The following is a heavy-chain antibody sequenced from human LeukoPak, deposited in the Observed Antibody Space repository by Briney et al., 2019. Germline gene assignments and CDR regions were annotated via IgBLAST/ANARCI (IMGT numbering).Heavy chain of an antibody. CDR2: IYSAGAT. CDR3: ARDRDLVASEY. D-gene: IGHD2-15*01. V-gene: IGHV3-66*01. J-gene: IGHJ4*02. Sequence: GRSLRLSYAASGFTVSNSYMTWVRQAPGKGLEWLSVIYSAGATYYADSVKGRFTISRDNSKNTLYLQMNSLRVEDTAMYFCARDRDLVASEYWGQGTLVTVSS. CDR1: GFTVSNSY.